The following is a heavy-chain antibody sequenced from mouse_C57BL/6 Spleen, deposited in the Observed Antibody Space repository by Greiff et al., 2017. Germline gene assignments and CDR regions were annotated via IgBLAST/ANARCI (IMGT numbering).Heavy chain of an antibody. V-gene: IGHV1-61*01. J-gene: IGHJ2*01. Sequence: QVQLQQPGAELVRPGSSVKLSCKASGYTFTSYWMDWVKQRPGQGLEWIGNIYPSDSETQYNQKFKDKATLTVDKSSSTAYMQLSSLTSEDSAVYYGARHPYYGGSYGGYDFGYWGQGTTLTVAS. CDR2: IYPSDSET. CDR3: ARHPYYGGSYGGYDFGY. CDR1: GYTFTSYW. D-gene: IGHD1-1*01.